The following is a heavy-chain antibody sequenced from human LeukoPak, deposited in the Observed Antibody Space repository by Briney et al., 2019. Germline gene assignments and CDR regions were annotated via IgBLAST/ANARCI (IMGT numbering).Heavy chain of an antibody. CDR2: IYYSGST. J-gene: IGHJ4*02. CDR1: GGSIRGFY. V-gene: IGHV4-59*01. CDR3: ASHSGYDFSYFDY. Sequence: SETQSLTCTVSGGSIRGFYGSCIRRPPGKGLEWIGYIYYSGSTNYNPSLKSRVTISVDTSKNQFSLKLSSVTAADTDVYYCASHSGYDFSYFDYWGQGTLVTVSS. D-gene: IGHD5-12*01.